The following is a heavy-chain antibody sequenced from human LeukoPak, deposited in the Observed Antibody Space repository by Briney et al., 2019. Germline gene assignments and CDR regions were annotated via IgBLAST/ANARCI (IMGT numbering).Heavy chain of an antibody. D-gene: IGHD4-23*01. CDR2: ISSSSSCI. V-gene: IGHV3-21*01. J-gene: IGHJ4*02. CDR1: GFTFSSYS. Sequence: GGSLRLSCAASGFTFSSYSMNWVRQAPGKGLEWVSSISSSSSCIYYADSVKGRFTISRDNAKNSLYLQMNSLRAEDTAVYYCARARHDYGGPTVSDYWGQGTLVTVSS. CDR3: ARARHDYGGPTVSDY.